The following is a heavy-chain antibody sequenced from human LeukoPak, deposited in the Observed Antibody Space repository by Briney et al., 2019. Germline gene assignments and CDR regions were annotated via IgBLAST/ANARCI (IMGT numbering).Heavy chain of an antibody. J-gene: IGHJ6*03. CDR1: GGSISSSSYY. D-gene: IGHD6-13*01. V-gene: IGHV4-39*01. Sequence: SGTLSLTCVVSGGSISSSSYYWGWIRQPPGKGLEWIGSIYYSGSTYYNPSLKSRVTISVDMSKNQFSLKLSSVTAADTAVYYCARQGGSSWSLEDYYYYMDVWGKGTTVTVSS. CDR3: ARQGGSSWSLEDYYYYMDV. CDR2: IYYSGST.